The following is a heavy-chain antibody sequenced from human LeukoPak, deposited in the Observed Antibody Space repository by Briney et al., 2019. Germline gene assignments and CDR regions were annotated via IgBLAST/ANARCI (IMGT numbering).Heavy chain of an antibody. V-gene: IGHV1-18*01. J-gene: IGHJ4*02. CDR1: GYTFTSYG. D-gene: IGHD6-19*01. CDR2: ISAYNGNT. Sequence: ASVKVSCKASGYTFTSYGISWVRQAPGQGLEWMGWISAYNGNTNYAQKLQGRVTMTTDTFTSTAYMELRSLRSDDTAVYYCARVPTFYSSGWYYFDYWGQGTLVTVSS. CDR3: ARVPTFYSSGWYYFDY.